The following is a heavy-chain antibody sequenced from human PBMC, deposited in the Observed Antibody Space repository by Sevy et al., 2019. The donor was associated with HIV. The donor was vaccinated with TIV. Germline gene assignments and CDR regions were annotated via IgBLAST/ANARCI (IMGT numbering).Heavy chain of an antibody. V-gene: IGHV4-30-4*01. Sequence: SETLSLTCTVSGGSISSGDYYWSWIRQPPGKGLEWIGYIYYSGSTYYNPSLKSRVTISVDTSKNQFSLKLSSVTAADTAVYYRARAHRVYCSSTSCPGGIDYWGQGTLVTVSS. CDR1: GGSISSGDYY. J-gene: IGHJ4*02. CDR2: IYYSGST. CDR3: ARAHRVYCSSTSCPGGIDY. D-gene: IGHD2-2*01.